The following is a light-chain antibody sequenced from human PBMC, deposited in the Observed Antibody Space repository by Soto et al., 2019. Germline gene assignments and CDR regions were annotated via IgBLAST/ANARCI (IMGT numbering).Light chain of an antibody. V-gene: IGKV3-11*01. CDR3: QQYHNWWT. CDR1: QSVSSY. CDR2: DAS. Sequence: EIVLTQSPATLSLSPGERATLSCRASQSVSSYLAWYQQKPGQAPRLLIYDASSRATGIPDRFSGSGSGTDFTLTISSLQSEDFAVYYCQQYHNWWTFGQGTKVDIK. J-gene: IGKJ1*01.